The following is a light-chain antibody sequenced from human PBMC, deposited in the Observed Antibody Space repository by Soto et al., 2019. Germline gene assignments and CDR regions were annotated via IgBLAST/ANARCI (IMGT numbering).Light chain of an antibody. V-gene: IGKV3-20*01. Sequence: EIVLTPSPGTLSLSPGERATLSCRASQSISSPYLAWYQQKPGQAPRLLIDGASSRATGVPDRFSGSGSGTDFTLTISRLEPEDFAVYYCQQYNSWPLTFGGGTKVDIK. J-gene: IGKJ4*01. CDR1: QSISSPY. CDR3: QQYNSWPLT. CDR2: GAS.